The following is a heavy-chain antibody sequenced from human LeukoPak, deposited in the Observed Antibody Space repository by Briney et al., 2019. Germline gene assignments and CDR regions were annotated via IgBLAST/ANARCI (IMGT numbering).Heavy chain of an antibody. V-gene: IGHV3-23*01. D-gene: IGHD5-24*01. CDR1: GPPFSSFA. CDR3: AKMKGATEYYYYAMDV. J-gene: IGHJ6*04. CDR2: ITGSAGAT. Sequence: QPGGSLRLSCAVSGPPFSSFAMSWVRQAPGKGLEWVSAITGSAGATWYADAVKGRFTISRDNSKNTMYLQMNSLGAEDTALYYCAKMKGATEYYYYAMDVWGKGTMVSVSS.